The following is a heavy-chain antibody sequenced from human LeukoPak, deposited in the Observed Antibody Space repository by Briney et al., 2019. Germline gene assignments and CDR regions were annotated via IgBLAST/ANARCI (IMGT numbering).Heavy chain of an antibody. CDR3: ARAKDSYGYSGFDY. CDR1: GYTFTSYG. CDR2: ISAYNGNT. D-gene: IGHD5-18*01. Sequence: EASVKVSCKASGYTFTSYGISWVRQAPGQGLEWMGWISAYNGNTNYAQKLQGRVTMTTDTSTSTDYMELRSLRSDDTAVYYCARAKDSYGYSGFDYWGQGTLVTVSS. V-gene: IGHV1-18*01. J-gene: IGHJ4*02.